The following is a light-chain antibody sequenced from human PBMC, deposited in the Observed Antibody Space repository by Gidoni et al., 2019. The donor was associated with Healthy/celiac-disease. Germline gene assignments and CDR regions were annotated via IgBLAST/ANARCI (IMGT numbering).Light chain of an antibody. CDR2: AAS. Sequence: DIQMTQSPSALSASVGDRVTITCRASRSISTHLIWSQQKPGKAPKLLIYAASNLHSGVPSRFSGRGSGTDFTLTISSLQPEDFATYYCQQSYNIPLTFGGGTKVEIK. CDR1: RSISTH. J-gene: IGKJ4*01. CDR3: QQSYNIPLT. V-gene: IGKV1-39*01.